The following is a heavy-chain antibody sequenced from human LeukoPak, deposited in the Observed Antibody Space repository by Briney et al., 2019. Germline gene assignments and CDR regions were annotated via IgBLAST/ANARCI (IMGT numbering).Heavy chain of an antibody. Sequence: GGPLSLSCSASGFTFSSYAMHWVRKAPGKGLEYVSAISSDGGSTYYADSVKGRFTISRDNSKNTLYLQMSSLRAEDTAVYYCVTPRIAVAGTVTDDYWGQGTLVTVSS. CDR3: VTPRIAVAGTVTDDY. CDR2: ISSDGGST. V-gene: IGHV3-64D*09. J-gene: IGHJ4*02. D-gene: IGHD6-19*01. CDR1: GFTFSSYA.